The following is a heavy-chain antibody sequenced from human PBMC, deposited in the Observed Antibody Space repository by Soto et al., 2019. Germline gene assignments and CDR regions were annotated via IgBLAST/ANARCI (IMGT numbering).Heavy chain of an antibody. D-gene: IGHD7-27*01. Sequence: ASVKVSCKASGYTFTSYYMHWVRQAPGQGLEWMGVINPSGGSTSYAQKFQGRVTMTRDTSTSTVYMELSSLRSEDTAVYYCVSTEPLGTPDYWGQGTLVTVSS. CDR3: VSTEPLGTPDY. CDR1: GYTFTSYY. CDR2: INPSGGST. V-gene: IGHV1-46*01. J-gene: IGHJ4*02.